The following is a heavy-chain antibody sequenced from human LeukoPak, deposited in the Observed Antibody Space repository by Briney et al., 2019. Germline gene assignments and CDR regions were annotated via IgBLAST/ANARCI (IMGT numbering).Heavy chain of an antibody. Sequence: GGSLRLSCAASGFTFSSYGMHWVRQAPGKGLEWVAVISYDGSNKHYADSVKGRFTISRDNSKNTLYLQMNGLRAEDTAVYYCAKDREDTRGYWGQGTLVTVSS. J-gene: IGHJ4*02. D-gene: IGHD3-10*01. CDR2: ISYDGSNK. CDR1: GFTFSSYG. V-gene: IGHV3-30*18. CDR3: AKDREDTRGY.